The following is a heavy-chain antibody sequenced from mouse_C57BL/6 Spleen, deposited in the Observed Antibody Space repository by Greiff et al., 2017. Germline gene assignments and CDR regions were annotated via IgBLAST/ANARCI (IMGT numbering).Heavy chain of an antibody. CDR2: ISDGGSYT. CDR1: GFTFSSYA. Sequence: EVHLVESGGGLVKPGGSLKLSCAASGFTFSSYAMSWVRQTPEKRLEWVATISDGGSYTYYPDNVKGRFTISRDNAKNNLYLQMSHLKSEDTAMYYCARRGLLEFAYWGQGTLVTVSA. CDR3: ARRGLLEFAY. J-gene: IGHJ3*01. V-gene: IGHV5-4*01. D-gene: IGHD2-3*01.